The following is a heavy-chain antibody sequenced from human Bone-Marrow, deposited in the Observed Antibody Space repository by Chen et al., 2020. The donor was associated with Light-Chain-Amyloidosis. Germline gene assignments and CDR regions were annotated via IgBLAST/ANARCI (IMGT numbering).Heavy chain of an antibody. Sequence: EVQLLESGGGLVQPGGSLRLYCAASGFTFSSYDMSWVRQAPGKGLEWVSAISGSGGSTYYADSVKGRFTISRDNSKNTLYLQMNSLRAEDTAVYNCAKDRGSYFDYWGQGTLVTVSS. V-gene: IGHV3-23*01. CDR3: AKDRGSYFDY. D-gene: IGHD3-16*01. J-gene: IGHJ4*02. CDR1: GFTFSSYD. CDR2: ISGSGGST.